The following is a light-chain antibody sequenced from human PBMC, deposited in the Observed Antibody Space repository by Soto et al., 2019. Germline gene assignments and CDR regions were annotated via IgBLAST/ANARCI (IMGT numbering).Light chain of an antibody. J-gene: IGKJ1*01. CDR2: ATS. CDR3: QQYGRSGT. CDR1: QSVSSNY. V-gene: IGKV3-20*01. Sequence: EIVLTQSPGTLSLSPGERATLSCRASQSVSSNYLAWYQQKPGQAPRLLIYATSSRATGIPDRFSGSGSGTDFTLTISRLEPEDFAVYYCQQYGRSGTFGQGTKV.